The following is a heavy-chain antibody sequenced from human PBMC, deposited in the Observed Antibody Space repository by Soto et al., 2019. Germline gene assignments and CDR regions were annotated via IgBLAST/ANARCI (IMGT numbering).Heavy chain of an antibody. J-gene: IGHJ4*02. V-gene: IGHV4-31*03. D-gene: IGHD4-4*01. Sequence: SETLSLTCTVSGGSISSGGYYWSWIRQHPGKGLEWIGYVYYSGSTYYNPSLKSRVTISVDTSKNQFSLKVSSATAADTAVYYCARHSNRNYGLYYFDYWGLGALVTVSS. CDR2: VYYSGST. CDR1: GGSISSGGYY. CDR3: ARHSNRNYGLYYFDY.